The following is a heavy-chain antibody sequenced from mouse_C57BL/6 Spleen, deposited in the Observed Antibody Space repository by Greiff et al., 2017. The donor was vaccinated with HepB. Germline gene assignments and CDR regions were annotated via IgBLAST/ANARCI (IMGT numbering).Heavy chain of an antibody. CDR1: GFTFSSYT. D-gene: IGHD2-10*01. V-gene: IGHV5-9*01. Sequence: EVKVEESGGGLVKPGGSLKLSCAASGFTFSSYTMSWVRQTPEKRLEWVATISGGGGNTYYPDSVKGRFTISRDNAKNTLYLQMSSLRSEDTALYYCARRLRYFDVWGTGTTVTVSS. CDR3: ARRLRYFDV. J-gene: IGHJ1*03. CDR2: ISGGGGNT.